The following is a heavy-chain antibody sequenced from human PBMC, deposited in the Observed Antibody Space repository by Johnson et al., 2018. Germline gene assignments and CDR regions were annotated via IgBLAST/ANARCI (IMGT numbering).Heavy chain of an antibody. CDR2: ISYDGGNK. Sequence: VQLVESGGGVVQPGRSLRLSCAASGFTFSSYAMHWVRQAPGKGLEWLAVISYDGGNKYFTDSVKGRFTISRDNSKNTLYLQMNSLGAEDTAVYYCARGGDGYKFYYYYYMDVWGKGTTVTVSS. CDR3: ARGGDGYKFYYYYYMDV. V-gene: IGHV3-30-3*01. J-gene: IGHJ6*03. CDR1: GFTFSSYA. D-gene: IGHD5-24*01.